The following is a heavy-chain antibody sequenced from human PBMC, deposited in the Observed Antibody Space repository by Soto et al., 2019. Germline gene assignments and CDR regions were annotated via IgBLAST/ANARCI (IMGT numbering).Heavy chain of an antibody. J-gene: IGHJ5*02. CDR3: ARDSVNDYYDSSGSNWFDP. CDR1: GGSISSGDYY. Sequence: SETLSLTCTGSGGSISSGDYYWSWIRQPPGKGLEWIGYIYYSGSTYYNPSLKSRVTISVDTSKNQFSLKLSSVTAADTAVYYCARDSVNDYYDSSGSNWFDPWGQGTLVTVSS. V-gene: IGHV4-30-4*01. D-gene: IGHD3-22*01. CDR2: IYYSGST.